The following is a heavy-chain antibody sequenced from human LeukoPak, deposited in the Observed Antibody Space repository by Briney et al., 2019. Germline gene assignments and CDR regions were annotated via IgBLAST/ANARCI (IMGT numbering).Heavy chain of an antibody. CDR1: GFTFSSYG. Sequence: PGGSLRLSCAASGFTFSSYGMHWVRQAPGKGLEWVAVIWYDGSNKYYADSVKGRFTISRDNSKNTLYLQMNSLRAEDTAVYYCARDPSASYGSGSYYNDAFDYWGQGTLVTVSS. CDR2: IWYDGSNK. D-gene: IGHD3-10*01. V-gene: IGHV3-33*08. J-gene: IGHJ4*02. CDR3: ARDPSASYGSGSYYNDAFDY.